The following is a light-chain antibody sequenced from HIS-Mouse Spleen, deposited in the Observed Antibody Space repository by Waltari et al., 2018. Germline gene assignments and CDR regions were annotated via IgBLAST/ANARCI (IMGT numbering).Light chain of an antibody. V-gene: IGKV1-8*01. CDR2: AAS. CDR3: QQYYSYLPIT. Sequence: AIRMTQSPSSFSASTGDRVTITCRASQGISSYLAWYQQKPGKAPKLLISAASTLQSGVPSRFRVSGSGTDFTLTISCLQSEDFATYYCQQYYSYLPITFGQGTRLEIK. J-gene: IGKJ5*01. CDR1: QGISSY.